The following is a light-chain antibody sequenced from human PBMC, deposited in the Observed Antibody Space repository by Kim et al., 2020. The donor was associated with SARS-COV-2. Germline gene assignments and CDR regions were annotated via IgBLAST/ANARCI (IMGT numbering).Light chain of an antibody. CDR2: DAS. CDR1: QTINSNY. V-gene: IGKV3-20*01. Sequence: IVLTQSPGTLSLSPGERATLSCRTSQTINSNYLAWFQQKPGQAPRLLIHDASSRASGIPDRFSGSGSGTDFTLTISRVEPEDFAVYYCQQYGAAPDTFGQGTKLEI. J-gene: IGKJ2*01. CDR3: QQYGAAPDT.